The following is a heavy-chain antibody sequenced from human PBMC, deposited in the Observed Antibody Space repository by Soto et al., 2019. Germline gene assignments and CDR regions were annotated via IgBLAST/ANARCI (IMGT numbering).Heavy chain of an antibody. J-gene: IGHJ6*02. CDR1: GYTFTNYG. CDR2: ISAYNGNT. V-gene: IGHV1-18*01. CDR3: ASYLEVVVAATVFAAEGGAFFGNDA. Sequence: VKVSCKASGYTFTNYGISWVRQSSGQGIEWMGWISAYNGNTNYAQKLQGRVTMTTDTSTSTAYMELRSLRSDDTAVYYCASYLEVVVAATVFAAEGGAFFGNDAWGQGPPVTV. D-gene: IGHD2-15*01.